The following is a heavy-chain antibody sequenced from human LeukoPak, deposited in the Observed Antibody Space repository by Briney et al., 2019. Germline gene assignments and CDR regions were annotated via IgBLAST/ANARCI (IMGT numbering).Heavy chain of an antibody. V-gene: IGHV3-30*04. J-gene: IGHJ6*02. CDR1: GFTFSSYA. Sequence: PGRSLRLSCAASGFTFSSYAMHWVRQAPGKGLEWVAVISYDGSNKYYADSVKGRFTISRDNSKNTLYLQMNSLRAEDTAVYYCARDLGYCSGGSCYSSSMDVWGQGTTVTVSS. CDR2: ISYDGSNK. D-gene: IGHD2-15*01. CDR3: ARDLGYCSGGSCYSSSMDV.